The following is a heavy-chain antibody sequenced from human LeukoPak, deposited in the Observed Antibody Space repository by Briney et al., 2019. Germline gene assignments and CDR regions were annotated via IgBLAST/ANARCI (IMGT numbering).Heavy chain of an antibody. V-gene: IGHV3-74*01. CDR3: ARDTYSIAE. CDR2: IHSDGGTT. Sequence: ETLTLTSTARSFSFSYYKRLCLGRAPGMELVWVSLIHSDGGTTNYADSVKGRFTISRDNAKNTLYLQMNSLRVEDTAVYYCARDTYSIAEWGQGTLVTVSS. CDR1: SFSFSYYK. J-gene: IGHJ4*02. D-gene: IGHD1-26*01.